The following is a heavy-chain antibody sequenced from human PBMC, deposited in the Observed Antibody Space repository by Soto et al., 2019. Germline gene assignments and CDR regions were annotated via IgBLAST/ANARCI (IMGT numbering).Heavy chain of an antibody. CDR2: IWYDGSNK. J-gene: IGHJ4*02. CDR3: ARDLQIGSSGGSCPPGY. CDR1: GFTFSSYG. D-gene: IGHD2-15*01. V-gene: IGHV3-33*01. Sequence: QVQLVESGGGVVQPGRSLRLSCAASGFTFSSYGMHWVRQAPGKGLEWVAVIWYDGSNKYYADSVKGRFTISRDNSKNTLYLQMNSLRAADTAVYYCARDLQIGSSGGSCPPGYWGQGTLVTVSS.